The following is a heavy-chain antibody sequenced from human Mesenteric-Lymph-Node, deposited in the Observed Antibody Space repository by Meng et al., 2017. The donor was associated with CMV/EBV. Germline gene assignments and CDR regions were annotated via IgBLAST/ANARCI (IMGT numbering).Heavy chain of an antibody. V-gene: IGHV4-39*07. J-gene: IGHJ4*02. D-gene: IGHD1-1*01. CDR2: IHSGGST. CDR3: AKSNWNDGQFDY. Sequence: GSLRLSCTVSGGSISSSNYYWGWIRQPPGKGLEWIGNIHSGGSTYYNPSLKSRVTISVDTSKNQLSLRLSSVTAADTAVYYCAKSNWNDGQFDYWGQGTLVTVSS. CDR1: GGSISSSNYY.